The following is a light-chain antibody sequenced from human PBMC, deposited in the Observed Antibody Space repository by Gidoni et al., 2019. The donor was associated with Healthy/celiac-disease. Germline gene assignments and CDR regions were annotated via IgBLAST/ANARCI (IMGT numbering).Light chain of an antibody. CDR2: NNH. J-gene: IGLJ3*02. Sequence: QSVLTQPPSASGTPGHTVTISCSGSRSSIGSDSVNWYQQLPGTAPKILIYNNHQRPSGVPDRFSGSKSGTSASLAISGLQSEDEADYYCAAWDDSLNGWVFGGGTKLTVL. CDR1: RSSIGSDS. CDR3: AAWDDSLNGWV. V-gene: IGLV1-44*01.